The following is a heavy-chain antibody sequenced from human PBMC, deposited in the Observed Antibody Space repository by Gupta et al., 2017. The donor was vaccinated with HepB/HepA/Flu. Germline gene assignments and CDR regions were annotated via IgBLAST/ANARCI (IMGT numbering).Heavy chain of an antibody. Sequence: EVQLLESGGGLVQPGGSLRLSCAASGFTFSSYAMSWVRQAPGKGLEWVSVISGSAGSTYYAESVKGRFTIARDNSKNTLYLQMNSLRAEDTAVYYWAKEQGYYYESSGYLDYWGQGTLVTVSS. CDR2: ISGSAGST. D-gene: IGHD3-22*01. CDR3: AKEQGYYYESSGYLDY. V-gene: IGHV3-23*01. CDR1: GFTFSSYA. J-gene: IGHJ4*02.